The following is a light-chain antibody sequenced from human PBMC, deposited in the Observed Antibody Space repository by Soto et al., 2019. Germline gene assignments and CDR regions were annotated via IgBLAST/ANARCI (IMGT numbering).Light chain of an antibody. J-gene: IGLJ3*02. CDR1: SSDAGYYNY. CDR3: SSYTTSSTQV. V-gene: IGLV2-14*01. CDR2: EVS. Sequence: QSVLTQPASVSGSPGQSITISCTGTSSDAGYYNYVSWYQHHPGKAPKLMIYEVSNRPSGVSNRFSGSKSGNTASLTISGLQAEDEADYYCSSYTTSSTQVFGGGTKLTVL.